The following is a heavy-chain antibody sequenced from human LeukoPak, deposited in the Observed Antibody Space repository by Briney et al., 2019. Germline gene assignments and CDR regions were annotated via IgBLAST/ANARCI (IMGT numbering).Heavy chain of an antibody. D-gene: IGHD1-26*01. CDR2: ITADGGST. Sequence: PGGSLRLSCAVSGFTFRSYAMNWVRQAPGKGLEWVAAITADGGSTHYTTSVKGRFIISRDNSKSTLYLQMNSLRADDTAVYYCARALVGPTEYFDYWGQGTQVTVS. J-gene: IGHJ4*02. V-gene: IGHV3-23*01. CDR1: GFTFRSYA. CDR3: ARALVGPTEYFDY.